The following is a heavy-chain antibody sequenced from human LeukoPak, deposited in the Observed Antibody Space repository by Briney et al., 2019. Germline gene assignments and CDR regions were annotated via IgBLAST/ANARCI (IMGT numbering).Heavy chain of an antibody. Sequence: SETLSLTCTVSGGSISSGDYYWSWIRQPPGEGLEWIGYIYYSGSTYYNPSLKSRVTISVDTSKNQSSLKLSSVTAADTAVYYCARSPYYYDSSGYLDYWGQGTLVTVSS. CDR2: IYYSGST. V-gene: IGHV4-30-4*01. CDR3: ARSPYYYDSSGYLDY. D-gene: IGHD3-22*01. J-gene: IGHJ4*02. CDR1: GGSISSGDYY.